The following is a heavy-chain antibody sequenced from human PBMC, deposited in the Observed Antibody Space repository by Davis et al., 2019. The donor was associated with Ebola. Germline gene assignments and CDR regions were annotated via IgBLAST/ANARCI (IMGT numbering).Heavy chain of an antibody. V-gene: IGHV3-7*03. D-gene: IGHD2-2*01. J-gene: IGHJ3*02. CDR2: IKQDGSEK. CDR3: ARDGVVPAASLI. Sequence: GESLKISCAASGFTFSSYWMSWVRQAPGKGLEWVANIKQDGSEKYYVDSVKGRFTISRDNAKNSLYLQMNSLRAEDTAVYYCARDGVVPAASLIWGQGTMVTVSS. CDR1: GFTFSSYW.